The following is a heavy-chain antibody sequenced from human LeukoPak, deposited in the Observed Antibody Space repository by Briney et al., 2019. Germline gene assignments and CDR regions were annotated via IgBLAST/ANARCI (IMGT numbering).Heavy chain of an antibody. V-gene: IGHV3-30-3*01. D-gene: IGHD6-19*01. J-gene: IGHJ2*01. CDR1: GFTFSSYA. CDR2: ISYDGSNK. Sequence: GRSLRLSCAASGFTFSSYAMHWVRQAPGKGLEWVAVISYDGSNKYYADSVKGRFTISRDNSKNTLYLQMNSLRAVDTAVYYCARDFYSIAVAGYFDLWGRGTLVTVSS. CDR3: ARDFYSIAVAGYFDL.